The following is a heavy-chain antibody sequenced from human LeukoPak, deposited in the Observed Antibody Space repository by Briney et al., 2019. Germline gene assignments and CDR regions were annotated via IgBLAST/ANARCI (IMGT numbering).Heavy chain of an antibody. Sequence: ASVTVSRKASGYTFTNFGISWVRRAPGQGLEWMGWISVHKGDTNYAQILQGRVTMTTDTSTRTAYMELRSLRSDDTAVYYCARAGGWARGDYKADAFDIWGKGKVHTVSS. CDR1: GYTFTNFG. D-gene: IGHD6-19*01. V-gene: IGHV1-18*01. CDR2: ISVHKGDT. J-gene: IGHJ3*02. CDR3: ARAGGWARGDYKADAFDI.